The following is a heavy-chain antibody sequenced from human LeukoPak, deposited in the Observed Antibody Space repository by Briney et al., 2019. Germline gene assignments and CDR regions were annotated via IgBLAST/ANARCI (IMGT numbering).Heavy chain of an antibody. CDR1: GYTFTSYY. D-gene: IGHD3-22*01. Sequence: ASVKVSCKASGYTFTSYYMHWVRQAPGQGLEWMGIINPSGGSTSYAQKFQGRVTMTRDTSTSTVYMELSSLRSEDTAVYYCARVEDYYGSSGYYYGYWGQGTLVTVSS. V-gene: IGHV1-46*01. CDR3: ARVEDYYGSSGYYYGY. J-gene: IGHJ4*02. CDR2: INPSGGST.